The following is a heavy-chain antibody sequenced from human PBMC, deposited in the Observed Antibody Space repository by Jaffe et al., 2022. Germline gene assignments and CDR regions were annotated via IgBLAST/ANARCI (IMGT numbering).Heavy chain of an antibody. CDR3: ATHYGSGSYYMYYFDY. D-gene: IGHD3-10*01. J-gene: IGHJ4*02. CDR1: GFTFSSYE. V-gene: IGHV3-48*03. Sequence: EVQLVESGGGLVQPGGSLRLSCAASGFTFSSYEMNWVRQAPGKGLEWVSYISSSGSTIYYADSVKGRFTISRDNAKNSLYLQMNSLRAEDTAVYYCATHYGSGSYYMYYFDYWGQGTLVTVSS. CDR2: ISSSGSTI.